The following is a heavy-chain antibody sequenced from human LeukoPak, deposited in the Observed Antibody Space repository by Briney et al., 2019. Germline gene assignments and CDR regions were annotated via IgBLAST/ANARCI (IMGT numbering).Heavy chain of an antibody. Sequence: SETLSLTCTVSGGSISSSSYYWGWIRQPPGKGLEWIGSIYYSGSTYYNPSLKSRVTISVDTSKNKFSLKLSSVTAADTAVYYCARSDSSGYYFDYWGRGTLVTVSS. CDR3: ARSDSSGYYFDY. J-gene: IGHJ4*02. CDR1: GGSISSSSYY. D-gene: IGHD3-22*01. V-gene: IGHV4-39*01. CDR2: IYYSGST.